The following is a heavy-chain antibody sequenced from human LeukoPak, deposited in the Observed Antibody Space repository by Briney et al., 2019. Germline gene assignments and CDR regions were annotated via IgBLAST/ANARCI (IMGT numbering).Heavy chain of an antibody. Sequence: GGSLRLSCIASGFTFKSHNMNWVRQAPRKGLEWVSFTSGDSKVIYYADSVKGRFTISRDNAKNSLYLQMNSLRADDTAVYYCGRDGGVAYGLDVWGQGTTVTVSS. V-gene: IGHV3-48*01. CDR2: TSGDSKVI. J-gene: IGHJ6*02. D-gene: IGHD3-3*01. CDR1: GFTFKSHN. CDR3: GRDGGVAYGLDV.